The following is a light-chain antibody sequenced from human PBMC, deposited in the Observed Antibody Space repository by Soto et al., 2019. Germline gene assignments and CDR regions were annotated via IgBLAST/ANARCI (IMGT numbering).Light chain of an antibody. Sequence: EIVLTQSPGTLSLSPGERATLSCRASQSVSNNYLGWFQQKPGQAPRLLICSASSRATGIPDRFSGSGSGTDFTLTISRLEPEDFAVYYCQQHGRSPVTFGQGTKVEIK. V-gene: IGKV3-20*01. J-gene: IGKJ1*01. CDR2: SAS. CDR3: QQHGRSPVT. CDR1: QSVSNNY.